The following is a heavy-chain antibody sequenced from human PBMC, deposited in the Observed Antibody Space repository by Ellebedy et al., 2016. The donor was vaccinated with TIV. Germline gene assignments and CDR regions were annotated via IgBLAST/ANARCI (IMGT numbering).Heavy chain of an antibody. J-gene: IGHJ4*02. CDR3: ARGAVAGGGGDY. D-gene: IGHD6-19*01. V-gene: IGHV3-21*05. CDR2: ISSSSSYT. Sequence: GGSLRLXXAASGFTFSSYSMNWVRQAPGKGLEWVSYISSSSSYTNYADSVKGRFTISRDNAKNSLYLQMNSLRAEDTAVYYCARGAVAGGGGDYWGQGTLVTVSS. CDR1: GFTFSSYS.